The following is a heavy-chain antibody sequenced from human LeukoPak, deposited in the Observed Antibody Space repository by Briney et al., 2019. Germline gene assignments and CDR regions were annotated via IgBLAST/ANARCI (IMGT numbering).Heavy chain of an antibody. J-gene: IGHJ6*02. CDR3: ARGSTVTGGLFYYYGMDV. V-gene: IGHV3-48*03. Sequence: GGSLRLSCAASGFTFRSYEMNWVRQAPGKGLEWVSYISSSGSTIYYADSVKGRFTISRDNAKNSLYLQMNSLRAEDTAVYYCARGSTVTGGLFYYYGMDVWGQGTTVTVSS. CDR2: ISSSGSTI. D-gene: IGHD4-17*01. CDR1: GFTFRSYE.